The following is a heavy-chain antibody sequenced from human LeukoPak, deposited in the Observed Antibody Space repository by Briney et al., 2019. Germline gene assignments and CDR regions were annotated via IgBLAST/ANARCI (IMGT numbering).Heavy chain of an antibody. CDR3: ARDTSGYGDFEY. CDR2: IHYSGNT. V-gene: IGHV4-31*03. J-gene: IGHJ4*02. CDR1: SGPITSGAHY. D-gene: IGHD5-12*01. Sequence: SETLSFTCTVSSGPITSGAHYWRGIRQHPGKGLGWIGYIHYSGNTYYKSSLKSRVSLSIDTSKNQFSLQLSSVTAADTAVYYCARDTSGYGDFEYWGQGTLVTVSS.